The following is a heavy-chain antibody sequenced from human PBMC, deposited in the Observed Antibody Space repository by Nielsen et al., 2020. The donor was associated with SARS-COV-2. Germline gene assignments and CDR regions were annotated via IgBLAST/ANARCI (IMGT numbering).Heavy chain of an antibody. CDR2: INPNSGGT. CDR3: ASDDRRLRKGGMDV. CDR1: GYTFTGYY. D-gene: IGHD6-25*01. Sequence: ASVKVSCKASGYTFTGYYMHWVRQAPGQGLEWMGWINPNSGGTNYAQKFQGWVTMTRDTSISTAYMELSRLRSDDTAVYYCASDDRRLRKGGMDVWGQGTTVTVSS. V-gene: IGHV1-2*04. J-gene: IGHJ6*02.